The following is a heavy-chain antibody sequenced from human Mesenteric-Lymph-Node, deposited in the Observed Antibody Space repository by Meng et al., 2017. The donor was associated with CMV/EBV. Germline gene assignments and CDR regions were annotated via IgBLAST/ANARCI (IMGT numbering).Heavy chain of an antibody. CDR2: INTNTGNP. CDR1: GYTFTSYA. V-gene: IGHV7-4-1*02. D-gene: IGHD2-2*01. Sequence: GYTFTSYAMNWVRQAPGQGLGWMGWINTNTGNPTYAQGFTGRFVFSLDTSVGTAYLQISSLKAEDTAVYYCARGVVVPAAMGEWFDPWGQGTLVTVSS. CDR3: ARGVVVPAAMGEWFDP. J-gene: IGHJ5*02.